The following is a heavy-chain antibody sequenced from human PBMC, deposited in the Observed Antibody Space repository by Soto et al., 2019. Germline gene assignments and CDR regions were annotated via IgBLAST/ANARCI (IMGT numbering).Heavy chain of an antibody. V-gene: IGHV1-69*02. CDR1: GGTFSSYT. Sequence: SVKVSCKASGGTFSSYTISWVRQAPGQGLEWMGRIIPILGIANYAQKFQGRVTITADKSTSTAYMELSSLRSEDTAVYYCARAKSPYDYVWGSYRPKYYYYGMDVWGQ. CDR2: IIPILGIA. D-gene: IGHD3-16*02. J-gene: IGHJ6*02. CDR3: ARAKSPYDYVWGSYRPKYYYYGMDV.